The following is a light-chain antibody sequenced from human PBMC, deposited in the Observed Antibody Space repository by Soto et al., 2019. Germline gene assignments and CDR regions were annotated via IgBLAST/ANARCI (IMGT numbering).Light chain of an antibody. V-gene: IGKV1-9*01. CDR2: AAS. Sequence: DIQLTQSPSFLSASVGDRVTITCRASQGISSYLAWYQKKPGKAPKLLIYAASALQSGVPSRFSGSGSGTEFTLTISSLRPEDFATYYCQHLNSYPSFGPGTKVDIK. CDR1: QGISSY. J-gene: IGKJ3*01. CDR3: QHLNSYPS.